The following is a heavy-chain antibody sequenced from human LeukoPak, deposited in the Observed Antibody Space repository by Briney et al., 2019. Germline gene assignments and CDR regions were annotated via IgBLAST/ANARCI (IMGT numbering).Heavy chain of an antibody. D-gene: IGHD2-21*01. CDR1: DGSFSDYY. CDR2: IKHSGST. J-gene: IGHJ6*03. Sequence: SETLSLTCGVYDGSFSDYYWNWVRQPPGKGLEWIGEIKHSGSTNYNPSLTSRVTMSVDTSKNQFSLKLSSVTAADTAVYYCARDQVNYYMDVWGKGATITVSS. CDR3: ARDQVNYYMDV. V-gene: IGHV4-34*01.